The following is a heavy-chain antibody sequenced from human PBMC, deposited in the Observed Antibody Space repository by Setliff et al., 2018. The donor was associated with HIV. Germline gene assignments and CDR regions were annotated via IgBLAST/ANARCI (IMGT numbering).Heavy chain of an antibody. CDR2: IHSDGNRK. J-gene: IGHJ6*03. Sequence: GGSLRLSCAASGFTLSSYWMHWVRQAPGKGLVWVSRIHSDGNRKNYADSLKGRFTISRDNAKNTLYLQMNSLRAEDAAVYFCERETLGRDDYFYMDVWGKGTTVTVSS. CDR3: ERETLGRDDYFYMDV. D-gene: IGHD7-27*01. V-gene: IGHV3-74*01. CDR1: GFTLSSYW.